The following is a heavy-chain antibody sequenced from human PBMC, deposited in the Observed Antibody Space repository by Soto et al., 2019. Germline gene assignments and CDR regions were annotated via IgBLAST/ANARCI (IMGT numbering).Heavy chain of an antibody. J-gene: IGHJ4*02. CDR2: VKSKTHGGTT. CDR3: TTDPYIPVTPARFDY. V-gene: IGHV3-15*07. D-gene: IGHD2-21*01. Sequence: GGSLRLSCAASGFTFSNAWINWVRQAPGKGLEWVGRVKSKTHGGTTDFAASVKGRFAISRDDSISMAFMRMNSLKIEDTAVYYCTTDPYIPVTPARFDYGGQGPLVTVPS. CDR1: GFTFSNAW.